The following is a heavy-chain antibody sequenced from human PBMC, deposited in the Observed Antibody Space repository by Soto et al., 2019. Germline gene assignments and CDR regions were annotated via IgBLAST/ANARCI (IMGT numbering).Heavy chain of an antibody. Sequence: SETLSLTCTVSGGSISSSSYYWGWIRQPPGKGLEWIGSIYYSGSTYYNPSLKSRVTISVDTSKNQFSLKLSSVTAADTAVYYCARHRSSSWYDYYYYYGMDVWGQGTTVTVSS. J-gene: IGHJ6*02. CDR3: ARHRSSSWYDYYYYYGMDV. CDR2: IYYSGST. CDR1: GGSISSSSYY. D-gene: IGHD6-13*01. V-gene: IGHV4-39*01.